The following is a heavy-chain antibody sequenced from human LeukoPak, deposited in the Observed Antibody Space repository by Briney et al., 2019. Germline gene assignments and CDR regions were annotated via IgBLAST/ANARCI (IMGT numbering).Heavy chain of an antibody. J-gene: IGHJ4*02. V-gene: IGHV1-69*13. CDR1: VGTFSSYA. CDR3: ARHYYYDSSGYSDY. CDR2: IIPIFGTA. Sequence: ASVKVSCKASVGTFSSYAISWVRQAPGQGLEWMGGIIPIFGTANYAQKFQGRVTITADESTSTAYMELSSLRSEDTAVYYCARHYYYDSSGYSDYWGQGTLVTVSS. D-gene: IGHD3-22*01.